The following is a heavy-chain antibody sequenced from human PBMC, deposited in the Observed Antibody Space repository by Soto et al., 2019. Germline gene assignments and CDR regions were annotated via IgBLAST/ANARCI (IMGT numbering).Heavy chain of an antibody. CDR1: GGSFSGYY. D-gene: IGHD3-3*01. Sequence: QVQLQQWGAGLLKPSETLSLTCAVYGGSFSGYYWSWIRQPPGKGLEWIGEINHSGSTNYNPSLTSRVTISVDTSKNQFSLKLSSVTAADTAVYYCARPQIRYYDFWSGYYPTYYFDYWGQGTLVTVSS. CDR2: INHSGST. V-gene: IGHV4-34*01. CDR3: ARPQIRYYDFWSGYYPTYYFDY. J-gene: IGHJ4*02.